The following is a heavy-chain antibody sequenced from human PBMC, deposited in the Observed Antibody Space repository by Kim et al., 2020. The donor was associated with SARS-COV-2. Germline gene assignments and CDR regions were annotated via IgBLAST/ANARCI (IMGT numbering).Heavy chain of an antibody. D-gene: IGHD3-22*01. CDR1: GGSFSGYY. CDR3: ARLGPIVVVTVFDY. CDR2: INHSGST. J-gene: IGHJ4*02. Sequence: SETLSLTCAVYGGSFSGYYWSWICQPPGKGLEWIGEINHSGSTHYNPSLKSRVTISVDTSKNQFSLKLSSVTAADTAVYYCARLGPIVVVTVFDYCGQGTLVSVSS. V-gene: IGHV4-34*01.